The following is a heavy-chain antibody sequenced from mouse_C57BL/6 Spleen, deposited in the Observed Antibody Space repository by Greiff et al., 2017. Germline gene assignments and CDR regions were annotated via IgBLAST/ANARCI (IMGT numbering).Heavy chain of an antibody. D-gene: IGHD2-4*01. CDR3: ARHEDFYYDYDGGFAY. CDR2: FYPGSGSI. J-gene: IGHJ3*01. Sequence: VQLQESGAELVKPGASVKLSCKASGYTFTEYTIHWVKQRSGQGLEWIGWFYPGSGSIKYNEKFKDKATLTADKSSSTVYMELSRLTSEDSAVYFCARHEDFYYDYDGGFAYWGQGTLVTVSA. V-gene: IGHV1-62-2*01. CDR1: GYTFTEYT.